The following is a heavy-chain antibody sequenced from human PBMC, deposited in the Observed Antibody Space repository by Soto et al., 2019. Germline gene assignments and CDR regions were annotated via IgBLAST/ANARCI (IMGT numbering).Heavy chain of an antibody. CDR2: IIPILGET. CDR1: GTIFSSYT. V-gene: IGHV1-69*08. Sequence: QVQLVQSGAEVKKPGSSVRVSCKASGTIFSSYTISWVRQAPGQGLEWMGTIIPILGETNSAQKFQGRVTLTADKSTNTAYMQLNSLRLEDTAVYYCARGLGGRMDDWGQGTTVTVSS. J-gene: IGHJ6*02. D-gene: IGHD3-16*01. CDR3: ARGLGGRMDD.